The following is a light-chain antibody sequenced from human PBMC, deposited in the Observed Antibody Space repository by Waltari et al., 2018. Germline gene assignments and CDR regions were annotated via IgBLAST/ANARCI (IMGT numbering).Light chain of an antibody. Sequence: DIVLTQSPATLSLSPGEQATLSRRASHSVGSQLAWYQQKSGQAPRFLICAAPNRATGIPARFSGSGSGTDFTLTITSLEPEDFAVYYCQQRLSWPITFGGGTKVEIK. J-gene: IGKJ4*01. CDR2: AAP. CDR3: QQRLSWPIT. V-gene: IGKV3-11*01. CDR1: HSVGSQ.